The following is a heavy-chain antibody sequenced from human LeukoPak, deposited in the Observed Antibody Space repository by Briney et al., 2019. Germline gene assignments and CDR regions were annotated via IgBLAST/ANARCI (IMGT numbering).Heavy chain of an antibody. V-gene: IGHV4-39*07. CDR3: ARDPAAAGIGRVRALNFLTGN. CDR2: IYYSGST. CDR1: GVSISSSNSY. D-gene: IGHD6-13*01. Sequence: SETLSLTCTVSGVSISSSNSYWGWIRQPPGKGLEWIGRIYYSGSTYYNPCLKSRVTISVDTSKNQFSLKLSSVTAADTAVYYCARDPAAAGIGRVRALNFLTGNWGQGTLVTVSS. J-gene: IGHJ4*02.